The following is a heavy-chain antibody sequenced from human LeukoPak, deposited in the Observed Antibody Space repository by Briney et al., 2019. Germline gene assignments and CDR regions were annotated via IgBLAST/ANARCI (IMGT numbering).Heavy chain of an antibody. CDR3: ARQVYRMDV. V-gene: IGHV3-7*01. D-gene: IGHD1-14*01. J-gene: IGHJ6*02. Sequence: GGSLRLSCAASGFSFSNYGMHWVRQAPGKGLEWVANIKQDGSEKYYVDSVKGRFTISRDNAKDSLYLQMNSLRAEDTAVYYCARQVYRMDVWGQGTTVTVSS. CDR1: GFSFSNYG. CDR2: IKQDGSEK.